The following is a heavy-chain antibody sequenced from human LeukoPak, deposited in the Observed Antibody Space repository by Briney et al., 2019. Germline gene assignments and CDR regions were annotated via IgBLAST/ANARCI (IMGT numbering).Heavy chain of an antibody. CDR3: ARAHYYDSSGLDF. CDR1: GFTFSSHG. V-gene: IGHV3-30*02. J-gene: IGHJ4*02. D-gene: IGHD3-22*01. CDR2: MPFDENNK. Sequence: GGSLRLSCAASGFTFSSHGMHWVRQAPGKGLEWVAFMPFDENNKYYADSVKGRFTISRDNSKNTLYLQMNSLRAEDTAVYYCARAHYYDSSGLDFWGQGTLVTVSS.